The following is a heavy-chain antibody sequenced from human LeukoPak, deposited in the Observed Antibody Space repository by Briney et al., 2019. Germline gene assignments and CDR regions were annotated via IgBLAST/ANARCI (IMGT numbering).Heavy chain of an antibody. Sequence: ASVKVSCKASGYTFTSYYMHWVRQAPGQGLEWMGIINPSGGSTSYAQKFQGRVTMTRGTSTSTVYMELSSLRSEDTAVYYCARADTAMAPHCFVDYWGQGTLVTVSS. CDR1: GYTFTSYY. CDR3: ARADTAMAPHCFVDY. J-gene: IGHJ4*02. D-gene: IGHD5-18*01. CDR2: INPSGGST. V-gene: IGHV1-46*01.